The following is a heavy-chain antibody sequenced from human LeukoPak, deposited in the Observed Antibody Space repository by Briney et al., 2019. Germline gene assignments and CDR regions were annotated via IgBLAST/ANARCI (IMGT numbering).Heavy chain of an antibody. CDR3: ARGPYYFDSSGYYQPFHY. D-gene: IGHD3-22*01. J-gene: IGHJ4*02. CDR1: GFTVSSNH. V-gene: IGHV3-53*01. CDR2: IYSGGRT. Sequence: GGSLRLSXAASGFTVSSNHMSWVRQAPGKGLEWVSVIYSGGRTYYSDSVKGRFTISRDNSKNTLYLQMESLRAEDTAVYYCARGPYYFDSSGYYQPFHYWGQGTLVTVSS.